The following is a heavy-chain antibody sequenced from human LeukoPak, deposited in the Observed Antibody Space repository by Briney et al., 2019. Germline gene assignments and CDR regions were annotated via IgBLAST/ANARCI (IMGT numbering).Heavy chain of an antibody. J-gene: IGHJ5*02. V-gene: IGHV1-8*01. Sequence: ASVKVSCKASGYTFTSYDINWVRQATGQGLEWMGWMNPNSGNTGYAQKFQGRVTMTRNTSMSTAYMELSSLRSEDTAVYYCARYLRGVHKWFDPWGQGTLVTVSS. CDR1: GYTFTSYD. CDR3: ARYLRGVHKWFDP. D-gene: IGHD3-10*02. CDR2: MNPNSGNT.